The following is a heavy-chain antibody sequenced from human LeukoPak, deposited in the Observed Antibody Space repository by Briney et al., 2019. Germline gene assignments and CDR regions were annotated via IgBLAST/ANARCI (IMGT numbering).Heavy chain of an antibody. Sequence: SETLSLTCTVSGDSISSYYWSWIRQPPGKGLEWIGYIYHTGSTNYNPSLKSRVTISLDTSKNQFSLKLSSMTAADTAVYYCARQRVNKWNNLWSFDYWGQGTLVTVSS. V-gene: IGHV4-59*08. J-gene: IGHJ4*02. CDR3: ARQRVNKWNNLWSFDY. CDR1: GDSISSYY. CDR2: IYHTGST. D-gene: IGHD1/OR15-1a*01.